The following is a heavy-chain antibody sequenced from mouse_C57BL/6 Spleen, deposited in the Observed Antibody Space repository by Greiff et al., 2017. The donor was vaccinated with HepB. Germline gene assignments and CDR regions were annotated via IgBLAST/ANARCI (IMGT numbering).Heavy chain of an antibody. V-gene: IGHV5-4*01. CDR2: ISDGGSYT. D-gene: IGHD2-2*01. Sequence: EVQRVESGGGLVKPGGSLKLSCAASGFTFSSYAMSWVRQTPEKRLEWVATISDGGSYTYYPDNVKGRFTISRDNAKNNLYLQMSHLKSEDTAMYYCARDGYRYYAMDYWGQGTSVTVSS. CDR3: ARDGYRYYAMDY. J-gene: IGHJ4*01. CDR1: GFTFSSYA.